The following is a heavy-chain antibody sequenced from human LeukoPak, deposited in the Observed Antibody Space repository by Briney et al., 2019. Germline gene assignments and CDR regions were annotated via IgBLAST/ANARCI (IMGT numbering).Heavy chain of an antibody. CDR3: ARLGSGWGLDY. J-gene: IGHJ4*02. CDR2: IWYDGSNK. Sequence: GGSLRLSCAASGFTFSSYGMHWVRQAPGKGLEWVAVIWYDGSNKYYADSVKGRFTISRDNSKNTLYLQMNSLRAEDTAVYYCARLGSGWGLDYWGQGTLVTVAS. CDR1: GFTFSSYG. D-gene: IGHD6-19*01. V-gene: IGHV3-33*01.